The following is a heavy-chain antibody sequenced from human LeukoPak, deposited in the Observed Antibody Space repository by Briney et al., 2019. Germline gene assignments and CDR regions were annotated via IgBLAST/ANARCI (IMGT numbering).Heavy chain of an antibody. D-gene: IGHD3-10*01. CDR3: AKDYAYYYGSGIGGFEY. Sequence: GGSLRLSCAASGFTFNSYAMSWVRQAPGKGLEWVSAISGSGATTYYADSVKGRFTIPRDKSNNTLYLQMNSLRAEDTAVYYCAKDYAYYYGSGIGGFEYWGQGTLVTVSS. CDR1: GFTFNSYA. CDR2: ISGSGATT. J-gene: IGHJ4*02. V-gene: IGHV3-23*01.